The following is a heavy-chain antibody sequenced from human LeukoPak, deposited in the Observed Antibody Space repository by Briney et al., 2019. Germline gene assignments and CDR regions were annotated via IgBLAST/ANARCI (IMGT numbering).Heavy chain of an antibody. Sequence: SVKVSCKASGGTFSSYAISWVRQAPGQGLEWMGGIIPIFGTANYAQKFQGRVTMTEDTSTDTAYMELSSLRSEDTAVYYCATDLSSNTQYNWFDPWGQGTLVTVSS. D-gene: IGHD6-13*01. V-gene: IGHV1-69*06. J-gene: IGHJ5*02. CDR2: IIPIFGTA. CDR3: ATDLSSNTQYNWFDP. CDR1: GGTFSSYA.